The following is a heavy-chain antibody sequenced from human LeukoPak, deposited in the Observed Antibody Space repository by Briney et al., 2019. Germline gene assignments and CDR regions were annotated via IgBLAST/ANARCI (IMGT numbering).Heavy chain of an antibody. CDR2: ISGSGGST. D-gene: IGHD2-15*01. V-gene: IGHV3-23*01. Sequence: GGSLRLSCAASGFTFSSYAISWVRQAPGKGLEWVSTISGSGGSTYYADSVKGRFTISRDNSKNTLCLQMNSLRAEDTAVYYCAKDQLYCSGGNCYSGHDYWGQGTLVTVSS. CDR1: GFTFSSYA. J-gene: IGHJ4*02. CDR3: AKDQLYCSGGNCYSGHDY.